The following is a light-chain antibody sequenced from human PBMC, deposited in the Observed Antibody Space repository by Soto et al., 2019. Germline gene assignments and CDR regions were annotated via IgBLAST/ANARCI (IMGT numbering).Light chain of an antibody. J-gene: IGKJ1*01. CDR3: QQYGSSPWT. Sequence: EIVLTQSPGTLSLSPGEIATLSFSASQSLTNNYFAWYQQKPGQAPRLLIYGASSRATGIPDRFSGSGSGTDFTLAISRLEPEDFAVYYCQQYGSSPWTFGQGTKVDIK. CDR1: QSLTNNY. V-gene: IGKV3-20*01. CDR2: GAS.